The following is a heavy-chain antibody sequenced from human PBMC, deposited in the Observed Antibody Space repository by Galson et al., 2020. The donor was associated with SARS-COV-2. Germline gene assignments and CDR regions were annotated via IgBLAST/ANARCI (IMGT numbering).Heavy chain of an antibody. CDR2: INSDGSST. D-gene: IGHD3-10*01. V-gene: IGHV3-74*01. CDR1: GFTFSSYW. CDR3: ARDPGGVWSISYWYFDL. Sequence: GGSLRLSCAASGFTFSSYWMHWVRQAPGKGLVWVSRINSDGSSTSYADSVKGRFTISRDNAKNTLYLQMNSLRAEDTAVYYCARDPGGVWSISYWYFDLWGRGTLVTVSS. J-gene: IGHJ2*01.